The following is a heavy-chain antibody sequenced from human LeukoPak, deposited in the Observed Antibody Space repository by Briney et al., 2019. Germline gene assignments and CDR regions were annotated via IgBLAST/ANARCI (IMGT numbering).Heavy chain of an antibody. V-gene: IGHV4-59*01. D-gene: IGHD3-3*01. J-gene: IGHJ4*02. CDR2: IYYSGST. CDR1: GGSISSYY. Sequence: SETLSLTCTVSGGSISSYYWSWLRQPPGKGLEWIGYIYYSGSTNYNPSLKSRVTISVDTSKNQFSLKLSSVTAADTAVYYCARRVDFWSGCSEWGQGTLVTVSS. CDR3: ARRVDFWSGCSE.